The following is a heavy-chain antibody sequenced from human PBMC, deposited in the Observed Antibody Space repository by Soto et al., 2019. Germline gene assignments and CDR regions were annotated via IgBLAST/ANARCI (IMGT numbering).Heavy chain of an antibody. CDR2: IIPIFGTA. CDR1: GGTFSSYA. CDR3: ARDSGIAAAVPFDY. J-gene: IGHJ4*02. V-gene: IGHV1-69*06. Sequence: GASVKVSCKASGGTFSSYAISWVRQAPGQGLEWMGGIIPIFGTANYAQKFQGRVTITADKSTSTAYMELSSLRSEDTAVYYCARDSGIAAAVPFDYWGQGTLVTVSS. D-gene: IGHD6-13*01.